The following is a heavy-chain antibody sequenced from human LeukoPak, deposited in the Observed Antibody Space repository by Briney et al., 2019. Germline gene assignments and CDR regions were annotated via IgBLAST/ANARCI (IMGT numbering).Heavy chain of an antibody. J-gene: IGHJ6*02. D-gene: IGHD3-10*01. V-gene: IGHV3-11*03. CDR1: GFTFSDYY. Sequence: GGSLRLSCAASGFTFSDYYMSWIRQAPGQGLEWVSYISSSSSYTNYADSVKGRFTISRDNAKNSLYLQMNSLRDEDTAVYYCALPLWFGECNGSRGMDVWGQGTTVTVSS. CDR2: ISSSSSYT. CDR3: ALPLWFGECNGSRGMDV.